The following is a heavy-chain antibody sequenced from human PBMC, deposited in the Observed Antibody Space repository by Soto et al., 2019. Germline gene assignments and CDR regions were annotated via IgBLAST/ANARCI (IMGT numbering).Heavy chain of an antibody. CDR2: INHSGST. V-gene: IGHV4-34*01. D-gene: IGHD6-13*01. CDR3: AGRAAAGTFDY. J-gene: IGHJ4*02. Sequence: SETLSLTCAVYGGSFSGYYWSWIRQPPGKGLEWIGEINHSGSTNYNPSLKSRVTISVDTSKNQFSTTLSSVPAEDTAVYYCAGRAAAGTFDYWGKGTLVTVSS. CDR1: GGSFSGYY.